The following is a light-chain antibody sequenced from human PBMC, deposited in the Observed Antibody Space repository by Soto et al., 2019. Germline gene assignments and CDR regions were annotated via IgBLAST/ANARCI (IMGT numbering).Light chain of an antibody. CDR2: GAS. Sequence: EIVLTQSACTLSSSPGERATLSCGASQSVSSSYLAWYQQKNGQAPRLLIYGASSRATGIPDRFSGSGYGTDFNLTISRLETEDFAVYYCQQYGSSPRTFGQGTKVDIK. CDR3: QQYGSSPRT. J-gene: IGKJ1*01. CDR1: QSVSSSY. V-gene: IGKV3-20*01.